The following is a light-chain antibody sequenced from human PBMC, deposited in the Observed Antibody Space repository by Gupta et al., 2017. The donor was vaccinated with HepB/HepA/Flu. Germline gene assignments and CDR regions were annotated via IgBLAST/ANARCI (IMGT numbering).Light chain of an antibody. CDR3: QQYGSSPRIT. J-gene: IGKJ5*01. CDR2: GAS. CDR1: QSVSSSY. V-gene: IGKV3-20*01. Sequence: ELVLTQSPGTLSLSPGERATLSCRASQSVSSSYLAWYQQKPGQAPRLLIYGASSRATGIPDRFSGSGSGTDFTLTISRLEPEDFAVYYCQQYGSSPRITFGQGTRL.